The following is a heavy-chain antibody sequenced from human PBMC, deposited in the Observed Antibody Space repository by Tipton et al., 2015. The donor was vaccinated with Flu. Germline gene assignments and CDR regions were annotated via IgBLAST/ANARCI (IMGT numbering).Heavy chain of an antibody. Sequence: PGLVKPSQTLSLTCAISGDSVSTNSGAWNWIRQSPSRGLEWLGRTYYRSKWYNDYAVSVKSRITINPDTSKNQLSLQLNSVTPEDTAVYFCARETGHSDNFYYFGMDGWGRGTTVTVSS. D-gene: IGHD5-12*01. CDR2: TYYRSKWYN. V-gene: IGHV6-1*01. J-gene: IGHJ6*02. CDR3: ARETGHSDNFYYFGMDG. CDR1: GDSVSTNSGA.